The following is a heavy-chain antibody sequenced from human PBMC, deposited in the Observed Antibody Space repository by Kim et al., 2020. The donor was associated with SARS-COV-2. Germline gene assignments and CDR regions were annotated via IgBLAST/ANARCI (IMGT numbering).Heavy chain of an antibody. Sequence: GGSLRLSCAASGFTFSSYAMSWVRQAPGKGLEWVSGITGSGGKTYYADSVKGRFTISRDNSKNMLYLQMNSLRAEDTAVYYCAKVQNYDSSGPKWGQGTLVTVSS. D-gene: IGHD3-22*01. J-gene: IGHJ4*02. CDR3: AKVQNYDSSGPK. V-gene: IGHV3-23*01. CDR1: GFTFSSYA. CDR2: ITGSGGKT.